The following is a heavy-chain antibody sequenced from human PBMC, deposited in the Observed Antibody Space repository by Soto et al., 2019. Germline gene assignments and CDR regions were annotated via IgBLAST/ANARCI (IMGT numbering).Heavy chain of an antibody. Sequence: GGSLRLSCAASGFTFSSYGMHWVRQAPGKGLEWVAVIWYDVSSEYYAESVKGRFTISRDNSKNSLDLQMNSLRAEDSAVYYCARGYSSPWYGVDYSGKGILLTVST. CDR2: IWYDVSSE. CDR1: GFTFSSYG. CDR3: ARGYSSPWYGVDY. D-gene: IGHD6-13*01. V-gene: IGHV3-33*01. J-gene: IGHJ4*02.